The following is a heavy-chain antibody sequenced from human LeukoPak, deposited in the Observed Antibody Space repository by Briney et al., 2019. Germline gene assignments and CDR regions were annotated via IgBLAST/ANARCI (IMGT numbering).Heavy chain of an antibody. CDR3: AKDPGSSSHMYYFDY. J-gene: IGHJ4*02. CDR1: GFTFSSYS. V-gene: IGHV3-48*01. Sequence: GGSLRLSCAASGFTFSSYSMNWVRQAPGKGLEWVSYISSSSSTIYYADSVKGRFTISRDNAKNSLYLQMNSLRAEDTAVYYCAKDPGSSSHMYYFDYWGQGTLVTVSS. D-gene: IGHD6-6*01. CDR2: ISSSSSTI.